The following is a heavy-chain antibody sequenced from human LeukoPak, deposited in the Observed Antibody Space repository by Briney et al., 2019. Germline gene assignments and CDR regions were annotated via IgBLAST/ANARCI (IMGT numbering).Heavy chain of an antibody. CDR1: GYTFTSYY. V-gene: IGHV1-8*02. Sequence: ASVKVSCKASGYTFTSYYMHWVRQATGQGLEWMGWMNPNSGNTGYAQKFQGRVTMTRNTSISTAYMELSSLRSEDTAVYYCATVGATWSRYNWFDPWGQGTLVTVSS. J-gene: IGHJ5*02. CDR3: ATVGATWSRYNWFDP. D-gene: IGHD1-26*01. CDR2: MNPNSGNT.